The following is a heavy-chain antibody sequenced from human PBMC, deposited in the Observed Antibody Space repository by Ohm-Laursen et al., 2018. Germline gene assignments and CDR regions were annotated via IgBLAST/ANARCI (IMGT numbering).Heavy chain of an antibody. Sequence: SLRLSCTAFGFTFSSYAMSWVRQAPGKGLEWVSAISGSGGSTYYADSVKGRFTISRDNSKNTLYLQMISLRAEDTAVYYCAKGRYSSSWYGNDYWGQGTLVTVSS. CDR3: AKGRYSSSWYGNDY. CDR2: ISGSGGST. CDR1: GFTFSSYA. J-gene: IGHJ4*02. D-gene: IGHD6-13*01. V-gene: IGHV3-23*01.